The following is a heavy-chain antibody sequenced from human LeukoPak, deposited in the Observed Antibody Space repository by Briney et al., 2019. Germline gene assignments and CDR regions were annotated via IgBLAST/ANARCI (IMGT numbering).Heavy chain of an antibody. D-gene: IGHD2-2*01. J-gene: IGHJ4*02. V-gene: IGHV3-48*03. CDR1: GFTFSSYE. Sequence: GGSLRLSCAASGFTFSSYEMNWVRQAPGKGLEWVSYISSSGSTIYYADSVKGRFTISRDNAKNSLYLQMNRLRAEDTAVYYCATYCSSTSCPNFDYWGQGTLVTVSS. CDR3: ATYCSSTSCPNFDY. CDR2: ISSSGSTI.